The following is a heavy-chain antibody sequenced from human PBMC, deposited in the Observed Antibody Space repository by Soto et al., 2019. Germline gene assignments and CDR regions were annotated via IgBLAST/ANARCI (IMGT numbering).Heavy chain of an antibody. D-gene: IGHD3-3*01. CDR3: ARDGGFYYGMDV. CDR1: GGSISSYY. Sequence: SETLSLTCTVSGGSISSYYWSWIRQPPGKGLEWIGYTYYSGSTNYNPSLKSRVTISVDTSKNQFSLKLSSVTAADTAVYYCARDGGFYYGMDVWGQWTTVTVSS. J-gene: IGHJ6*02. V-gene: IGHV4-59*01. CDR2: TYYSGST.